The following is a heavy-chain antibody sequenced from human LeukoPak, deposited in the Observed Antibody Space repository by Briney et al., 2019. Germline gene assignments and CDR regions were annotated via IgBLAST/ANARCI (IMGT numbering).Heavy chain of an antibody. D-gene: IGHD3-22*01. Sequence: GGSLRLSCAASGFTFSSYAMSWVRQDPGKGLEWVSGISGSGDNTYYADSVKGRFTISRDNSKNTLYVQVNSLGTEDTAAYYCAKGSYYDSSGSFYFDYWGQGTLVTVSS. V-gene: IGHV3-23*01. CDR1: GFTFSSYA. CDR3: AKGSYYDSSGSFYFDY. CDR2: ISGSGDNT. J-gene: IGHJ4*02.